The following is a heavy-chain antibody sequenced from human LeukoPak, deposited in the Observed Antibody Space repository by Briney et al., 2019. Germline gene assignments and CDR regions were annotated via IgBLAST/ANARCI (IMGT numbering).Heavy chain of an antibody. CDR1: GFIFSDYW. CDR2: TKYDGSEK. D-gene: IGHD3-10*01. J-gene: IGHJ4*02. Sequence: PGGSLRLSCEASGFIFSDYWMTWVRQAPGKGLEWVANTKYDGSEKYCVDSLKGRFTISRDNAKNSLYLQMNSLRAEDTAVYYCASMYGSGSNYFDYWGQGTLVTVSS. CDR3: ASMYGSGSNYFDY. V-gene: IGHV3-7*01.